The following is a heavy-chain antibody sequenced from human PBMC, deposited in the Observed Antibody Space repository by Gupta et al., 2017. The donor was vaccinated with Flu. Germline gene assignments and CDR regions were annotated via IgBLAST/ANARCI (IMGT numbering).Heavy chain of an antibody. CDR2: ISYDGSNK. Sequence: GKGLEWVAVISYDGSNKYYADSVKGRFTISRDNSKNTLYLQVNSLRAEDTAVYYCAKDQGHCTNGVCNYFDYWGLGTLVTVSS. J-gene: IGHJ4*02. V-gene: IGHV3-30*18. D-gene: IGHD2-8*01. CDR3: AKDQGHCTNGVCNYFDY.